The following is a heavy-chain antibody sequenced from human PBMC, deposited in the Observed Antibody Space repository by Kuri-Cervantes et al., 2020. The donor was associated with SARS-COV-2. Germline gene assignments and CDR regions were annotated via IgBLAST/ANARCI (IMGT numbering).Heavy chain of an antibody. J-gene: IGHJ6*03. CDR1: GGSISSSSYY. V-gene: IGHV4-39*01. Sequence: SETLSLTCTVSGGSISSSSYYWGWIRQPPGKGLEWIGSIYYSGSTYYNPSLKSRVTISVDTSKNQFPLKLSSVTAADTAVYYCGRGLDYYYYYMDVWGKGTTVTVSS. CDR2: IYYSGST. CDR3: GRGLDYYYYYMDV. D-gene: IGHD3-10*01.